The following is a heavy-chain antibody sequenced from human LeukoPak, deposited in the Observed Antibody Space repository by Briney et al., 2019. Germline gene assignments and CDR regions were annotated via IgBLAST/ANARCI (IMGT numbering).Heavy chain of an antibody. Sequence: GRSLRLSCVASGFTFSTYGMHWVRQAPGKGLEWGAVIWYDGSKKFYAESVNCRFTISRDDSKNALNLQMNSLRAEDTAVYYCAKDLGMIVVQSYFDYWGQGTLVTVSS. D-gene: IGHD3-22*01. CDR1: GFTFSTYG. CDR2: IWYDGSKK. V-gene: IGHV3-33*06. CDR3: AKDLGMIVVQSYFDY. J-gene: IGHJ4*02.